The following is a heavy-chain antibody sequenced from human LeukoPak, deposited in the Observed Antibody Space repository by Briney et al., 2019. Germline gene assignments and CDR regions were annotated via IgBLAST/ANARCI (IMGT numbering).Heavy chain of an antibody. CDR3: ARGDSGYEPLDY. CDR1: GGSISSYY. D-gene: IGHD5-12*01. CDR2: IYYSGNT. J-gene: IGHJ4*02. V-gene: IGHV4-59*12. Sequence: SETLSLTCTVSGGSISSYYWSWIRQPPGKGLEWIGYIYYSGNTYYNPSLKSRVTISVDASKNQFSLKLSSVTAADTAVYYCARGDSGYEPLDYWGQGTLVTVSS.